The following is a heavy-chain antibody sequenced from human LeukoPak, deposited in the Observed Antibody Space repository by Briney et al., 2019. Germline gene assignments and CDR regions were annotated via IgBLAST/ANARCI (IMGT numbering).Heavy chain of an antibody. CDR1: GFTFSNYW. J-gene: IGHJ6*03. CDR3: ARSPREAIFGVVIRGYYMDV. V-gene: IGHV3-7*01. Sequence: GGSLRLSCTASGFTFSNYWMSWVRQAPGKGLEWVANINQDGSEKYYVDSVKGRFTISRDNAKNSLYLQMSSLRAEDTAVYYCARSPREAIFGVVIRGYYMDVWGKGTTVTVSS. CDR2: INQDGSEK. D-gene: IGHD3-3*01.